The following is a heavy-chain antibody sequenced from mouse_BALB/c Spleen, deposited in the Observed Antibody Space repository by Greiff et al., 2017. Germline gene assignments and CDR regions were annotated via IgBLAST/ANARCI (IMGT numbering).Heavy chain of an antibody. Sequence: VKLQQPGAELVKPGASVKLSCKASGYTFTSYWMHWVKQRPGQGLEWIGEINPSNGRTNYNEKFKSKATLTVDKSSSTAYMQLSSLTSEDSAVYYSAGLWFAYWGQGTLVTVSA. CDR2: INPSNGRT. V-gene: IGHV1S81*02. CDR1: GYTFTSYW. CDR3: AGLWFAY. J-gene: IGHJ3*01.